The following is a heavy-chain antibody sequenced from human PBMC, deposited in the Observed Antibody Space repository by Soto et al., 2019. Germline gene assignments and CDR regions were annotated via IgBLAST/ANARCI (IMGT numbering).Heavy chain of an antibody. D-gene: IGHD6-6*01. CDR3: ARRGGSSSARY. Sequence: EVQLLESGGGLVQPGGSLRLSCAASGFTFSSYAMSWVRQAPGSGLEWVSTNGASGVTTYYAGSVKGRFTISRDISKNMLYLQMDSLGAEDTAVYYCARRGGSSSARYWGQGTLVTVSS. CDR1: GFTFSSYA. CDR2: NGASGVTT. J-gene: IGHJ4*02. V-gene: IGHV3-23*01.